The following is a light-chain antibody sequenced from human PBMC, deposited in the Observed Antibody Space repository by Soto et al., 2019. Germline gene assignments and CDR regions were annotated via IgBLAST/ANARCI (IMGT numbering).Light chain of an antibody. CDR1: SSDVGSYNL. CDR3: SSYAGSSTVV. V-gene: IGLV2-23*01. J-gene: IGLJ2*01. Sequence: QSALTQPASVSGSHGQSITISCTGTSSDVGSYNLVSWYQQHPGKAPKLMIYEGSKRPSGVSNRFSGSKSGNTASLTISGLQAEDEADYYCSSYAGSSTVVFGGGTKLTVL. CDR2: EGS.